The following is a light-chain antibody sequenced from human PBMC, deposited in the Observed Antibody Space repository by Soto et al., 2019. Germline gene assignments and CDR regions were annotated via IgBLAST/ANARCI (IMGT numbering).Light chain of an antibody. CDR2: AAS. CDR3: LQDHTYPLT. J-gene: IGKJ4*01. CDR1: QGIGND. Sequence: AIQMTQSPSSLSVSVGDRVTITCRASQGIGNDVGWYQQKPGKAPKLLIYAASSLQSGVPSRFSGSRSGTDCTLTISSLQPEDFATYYCLQDHTYPLTVGGGTKVEIK. V-gene: IGKV1-6*01.